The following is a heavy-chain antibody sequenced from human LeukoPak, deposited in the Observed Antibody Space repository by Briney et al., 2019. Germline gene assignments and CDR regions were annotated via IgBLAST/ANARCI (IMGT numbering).Heavy chain of an antibody. CDR2: IIPIFGTA. CDR1: GYTFTSYY. V-gene: IGHV1-69*05. D-gene: IGHD6-6*01. CDR3: ARDSIAASVGDAFDI. J-gene: IGHJ3*02. Sequence: ASVKVSCKASGYTFTSYYIHWVRQAPGQGLEWMGGIIPIFGTANYAQKFQGRVTITTDESTSTAYMELSSLRSEDTAVYYCARDSIAASVGDAFDIWGQGTMVTVSS.